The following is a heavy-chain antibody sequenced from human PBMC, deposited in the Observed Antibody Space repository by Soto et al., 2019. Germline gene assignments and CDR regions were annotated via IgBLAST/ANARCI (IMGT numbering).Heavy chain of an antibody. Sequence: GGSLRLSCAASGFTFDDYAMHWVRQAPGKGLEWVSGISWNSGSIGYADSVKGRFTISRDNAKNSLYLQMNSLRAEDTALYYCAKVTSGSGSYYDFDYWGQGTLVTVSS. D-gene: IGHD3-10*01. CDR1: GFTFDDYA. CDR2: ISWNSGSI. CDR3: AKVTSGSGSYYDFDY. V-gene: IGHV3-9*01. J-gene: IGHJ4*02.